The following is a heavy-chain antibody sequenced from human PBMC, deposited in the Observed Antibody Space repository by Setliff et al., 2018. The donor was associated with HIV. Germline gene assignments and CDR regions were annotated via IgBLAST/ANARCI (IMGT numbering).Heavy chain of an antibody. CDR1: GFTFDSYS. Sequence: PGGSLRLSCATSGFTFDSYSIIWVRQAPGKGLEWVSYISGLGGGTIYYADSVRGRFTISRDDAEKSVYLQMNSLRAEDTAVYYCARAGVVEGYYYYYYMGVWGKGTTVTVSS. J-gene: IGHJ6*03. CDR2: ISGLGGGTI. CDR3: ARAGVVEGYYYYYYMGV. V-gene: IGHV3-48*01. D-gene: IGHD2-15*01.